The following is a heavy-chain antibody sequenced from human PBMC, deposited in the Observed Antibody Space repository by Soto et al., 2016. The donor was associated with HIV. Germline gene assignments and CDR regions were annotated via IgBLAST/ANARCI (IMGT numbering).Heavy chain of an antibody. J-gene: IGHJ6*03. V-gene: IGHV4-34*02. CDR1: GESFTGYY. CDR3: ARRRFGTGGPMDV. CDR2: ITHTGIT. D-gene: IGHD3-16*01. Sequence: QLQQWGGLLKPSETLSLTCAVYGESFTGYYWTWIRQSPGKGLEWIGEITHTGITKYSQSFKSRTTILKDMSKNQFSLQMNSLTATDTAIYFCARRRFGTGGPMDVWGNGTT.